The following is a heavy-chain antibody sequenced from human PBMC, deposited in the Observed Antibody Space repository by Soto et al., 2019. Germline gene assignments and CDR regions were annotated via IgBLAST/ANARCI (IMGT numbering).Heavy chain of an antibody. Sequence: RVSLRLSYSASGFTFSSFGMHWVSQAPGKGLEWVALISYNGHDKYYADSMKGRFTISRDNSKSTLSLQMKSLRPEDTAVYYCAKVGVYGTARLYFDYWCQGT. D-gene: IGHD6-19*01. CDR3: AKVGVYGTARLYFDY. CDR1: GFTFSSFG. V-gene: IGHV3-30*18. J-gene: IGHJ4*02. CDR2: ISYNGHDK.